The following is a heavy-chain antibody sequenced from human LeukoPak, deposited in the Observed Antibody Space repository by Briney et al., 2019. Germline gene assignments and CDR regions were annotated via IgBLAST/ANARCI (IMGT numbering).Heavy chain of an antibody. CDR1: GASISSYY. D-gene: IGHD2-15*01. Sequence: PSETLSLTCTVSGASISSYYWSLIRQPPGKGLEWIGYIHYSGSINYNPSLKSRVTMSVDTSKNQFSLKLSSVTAADTAVYYCARGSTVADDSWGQGTLVTVSS. V-gene: IGHV4-59*01. CDR2: IHYSGSI. CDR3: ARGSTVADDS. J-gene: IGHJ4*02.